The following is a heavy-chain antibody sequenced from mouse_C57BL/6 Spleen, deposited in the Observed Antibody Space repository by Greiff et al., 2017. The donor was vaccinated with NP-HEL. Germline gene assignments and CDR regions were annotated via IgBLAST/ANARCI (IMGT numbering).Heavy chain of an antibody. Sequence: SGPELVKPGASVKISCKASGYSFTGYYMNWVKQSPEKSLEWIGEINPSTGGTTYNQKFKAKATLTVDKSSSTAYMQLKSLTSEDSAVYYCARGDYGSSYGYFDVWGTGTTVTVSS. D-gene: IGHD1-1*01. CDR1: GYSFTGYY. CDR2: INPSTGGT. J-gene: IGHJ1*03. V-gene: IGHV1-42*01. CDR3: ARGDYGSSYGYFDV.